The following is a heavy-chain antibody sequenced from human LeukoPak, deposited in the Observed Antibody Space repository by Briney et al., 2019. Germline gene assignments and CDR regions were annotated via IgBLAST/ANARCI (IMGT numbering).Heavy chain of an antibody. Sequence: PGGSLRLSCEVSGFTFSTYDMHWVRQAPGKGLEWVTFIRFDGSNKYYSDSVKGRFTISRDNSKNTLYLQMNSLRAEDTAVYYCAKDGRGDGYNTYWGQGTLVTVSS. CDR2: IRFDGSNK. V-gene: IGHV3-30*02. J-gene: IGHJ4*02. CDR3: AKDGRGDGYNTY. D-gene: IGHD5-24*01. CDR1: GFTFSTYD.